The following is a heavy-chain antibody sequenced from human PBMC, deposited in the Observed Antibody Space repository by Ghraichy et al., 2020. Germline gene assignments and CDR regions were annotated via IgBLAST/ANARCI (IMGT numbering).Heavy chain of an antibody. CDR3: ARDGLPAAPGGWFDP. CDR2: IYTSGST. CDR1: GGSISSYY. V-gene: IGHV4-4*07. Sequence: LSLTCTVSGGSISSYYWSWVRQPAGKELEWLGRIYTSGSTNYNTSLNSRVTMSVDTSKNQFSLKLRSVTAADTAVYYCARDGLPAAPGGWFDPWGQGTLVTVSS. J-gene: IGHJ5*02. D-gene: IGHD2-2*01.